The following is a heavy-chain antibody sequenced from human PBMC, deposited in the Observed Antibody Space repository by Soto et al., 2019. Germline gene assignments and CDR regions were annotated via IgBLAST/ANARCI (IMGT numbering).Heavy chain of an antibody. CDR3: ARQIYDSDTGPNFQYYFDS. Sequence: ALKISGKGSGYKVAGYWITWVRQKPGKGLEWMGRIDPSDSQTYYSPSFRGHVTISVTKSITTVFLQWSSLRASDTAMYYCARQIYDSDTGPNFQYYFDSWGQGTPVTVSS. CDR2: IDPSDSQT. V-gene: IGHV5-10-1*01. D-gene: IGHD3-22*01. CDR1: GYKVAGYW. J-gene: IGHJ4*02.